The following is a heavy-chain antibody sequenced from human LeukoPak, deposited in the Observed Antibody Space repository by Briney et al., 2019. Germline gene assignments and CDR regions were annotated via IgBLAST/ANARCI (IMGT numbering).Heavy chain of an antibody. CDR2: ISYDGSNK. D-gene: IGHD6-19*01. CDR1: GFPLSSYA. Sequence: GGSLRLSCAASGFPLSSYAMHWVRQAPGKGLEWVAVISYDGSNKYYTHSVKGRFTISRDNSKNTLYLQMNSLRAEDTAVYYCARDGEQWLVYYYYYMDVWGKGTTVTVSS. J-gene: IGHJ6*03. V-gene: IGHV3-30*10. CDR3: ARDGEQWLVYYYYYMDV.